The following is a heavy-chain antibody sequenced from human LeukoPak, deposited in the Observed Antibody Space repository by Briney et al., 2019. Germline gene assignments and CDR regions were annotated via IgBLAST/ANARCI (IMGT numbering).Heavy chain of an antibody. Sequence: GASVKVSCKASGYIFTNYGITWVRQAPGQGLEWMGWISVYNGNTNYAQKFQGRVSMTTDTSTSTAYMELRSLRSDDTAVYYCARGRARYCSSTSCSPRTEDAFDIWGQGTMVTVSS. CDR2: ISVYNGNT. D-gene: IGHD2-2*01. CDR1: GYIFTNYG. CDR3: ARGRARYCSSTSCSPRTEDAFDI. J-gene: IGHJ3*02. V-gene: IGHV1-18*01.